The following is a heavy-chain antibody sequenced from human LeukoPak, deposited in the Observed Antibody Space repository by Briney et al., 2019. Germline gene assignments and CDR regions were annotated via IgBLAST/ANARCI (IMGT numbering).Heavy chain of an antibody. CDR2: IIGSGGST. D-gene: IGHD3-10*01. V-gene: IGHV3-23*01. CDR3: AKDRRWLSGIDY. Sequence: GGSLRLSCAASGFTFSSYAMSWVRQAPGKGLEWVSAIIGSGGSTDYADSVKGRFTISRDNSKNTLYLQMNSLRAEDTAVYYCAKDRRWLSGIDYWGQGTLVTVSS. J-gene: IGHJ4*02. CDR1: GFTFSSYA.